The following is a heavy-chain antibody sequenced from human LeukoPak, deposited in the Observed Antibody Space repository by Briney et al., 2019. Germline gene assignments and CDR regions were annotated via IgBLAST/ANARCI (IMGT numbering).Heavy chain of an antibody. D-gene: IGHD3-10*01. Sequence: PGGSLRLTCAACGFTFSNYDMHWVRHATGQGLEWVSGIGTAGDTYYAGSVKGRFTISRENAKNSLYLQMKSLRAGDTAVYYCARGSPPFQHWGQGTLVTVSS. V-gene: IGHV3-13*01. CDR1: GFTFSNYD. CDR3: ARGSPPFQH. CDR2: IGTAGDT. J-gene: IGHJ1*01.